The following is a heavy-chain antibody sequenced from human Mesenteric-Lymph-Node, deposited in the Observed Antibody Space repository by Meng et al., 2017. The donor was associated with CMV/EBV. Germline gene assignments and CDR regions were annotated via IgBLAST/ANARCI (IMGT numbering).Heavy chain of an antibody. D-gene: IGHD3-3*01. Sequence: GESLKISCSASGFTFNRYAFHWGRQAPGKWLEWVSYISATGSTLYYADSVKGRFTISRDNAKNSLYLQMNSLKAEDTAVYYCARDNYDFWSGYYSSNNYLGMDVWGQGTTVTVSS. J-gene: IGHJ6*02. CDR1: GFTFNRYA. V-gene: IGHV3-48*03. CDR3: ARDNYDFWSGYYSSNNYLGMDV. CDR2: ISATGSTL.